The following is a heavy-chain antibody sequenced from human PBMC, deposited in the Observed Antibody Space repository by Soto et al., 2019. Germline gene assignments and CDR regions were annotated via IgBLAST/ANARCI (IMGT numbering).Heavy chain of an antibody. CDR2: IWYDGSNK. CDR1: GFTFSSYG. Sequence: QVQLVESGGGVVQPGRSLRLSCAASGFTFSSYGMHWVRQAPGKGLEWVAVIWYDGSNKYYADSVKGRFTISRDNSKNTLYLQMNSLRAEDTAVYYCARDLRDSSSVGVDYWGQGTLVTVSS. CDR3: ARDLRDSSSVGVDY. V-gene: IGHV3-33*01. J-gene: IGHJ4*02. D-gene: IGHD6-6*01.